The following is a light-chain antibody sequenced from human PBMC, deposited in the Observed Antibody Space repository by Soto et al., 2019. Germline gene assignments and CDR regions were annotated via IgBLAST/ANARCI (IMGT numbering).Light chain of an antibody. V-gene: IGKV3-20*01. J-gene: IGKJ1*01. CDR2: DAS. CDR3: QQVAYSPRT. Sequence: EIVLTQSPGTLSLSPGERATLSCRASQSVTNNNLAWYQQKPGQAPRLIIYDASRRASGIPDRFSGSGSGTDFTLTITRLQPEDFAMYYCQQVAYSPRTFGQGTKVEI. CDR1: QSVTNNN.